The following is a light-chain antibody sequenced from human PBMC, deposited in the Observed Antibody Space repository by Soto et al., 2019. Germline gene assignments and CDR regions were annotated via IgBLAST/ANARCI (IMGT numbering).Light chain of an antibody. CDR3: QQSYNTPIT. V-gene: IGKV1-39*01. CDR1: SSNIGRN. CDR2: AAS. J-gene: IGKJ5*01. Sequence: PSVSGTPGQRVTITCSGSSSNIGRNSVNWYQHLPGTAPKLLVYAASNLQSGVPSRFTGSGSGTHFTLTISGLEPADFATYFCQQSYNTPITFGQGTRLEIK.